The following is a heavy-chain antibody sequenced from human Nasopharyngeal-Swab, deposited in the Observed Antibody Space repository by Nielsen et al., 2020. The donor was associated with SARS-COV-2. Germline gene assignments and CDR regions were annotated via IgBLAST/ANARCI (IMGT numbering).Heavy chain of an antibody. V-gene: IGHV3-9*01. J-gene: IGHJ6*02. Sequence: GGSLRLSCAASGFTFNTYNFNWVRQAPGKGLEWVSGISWNSGSIGYADSVKGRFTISRDNAKNSLYLQMNSLRAEDTALYYCATAGGEDGYGMDVWGQGTTVTVSS. CDR2: ISWNSGSI. CDR3: ATAGGEDGYGMDV. CDR1: GFTFNTYN. D-gene: IGHD2-21*01.